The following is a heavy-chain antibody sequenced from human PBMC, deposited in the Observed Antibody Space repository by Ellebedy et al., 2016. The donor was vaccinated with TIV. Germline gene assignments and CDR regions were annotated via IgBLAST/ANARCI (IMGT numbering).Heavy chain of an antibody. V-gene: IGHV1-2*02. CDR3: ARGGSGYSYGKGDY. J-gene: IGHJ4*02. CDR1: GYTFTGYY. CDR2: INPNSGGT. Sequence: AASVKVSCKASGYTFTGYYMHWVRQAPGQGLEWMGWINPNSGGTNYAQKFQGRVTMTRDTSISTAYMELSRLRSDDTAVYYCARGGSGYSYGKGDYWGQGTLVTVSS. D-gene: IGHD5-18*01.